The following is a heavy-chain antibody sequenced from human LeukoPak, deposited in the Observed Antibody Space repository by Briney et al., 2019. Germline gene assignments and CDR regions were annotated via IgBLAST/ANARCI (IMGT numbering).Heavy chain of an antibody. V-gene: IGHV3-23*01. CDR2: ISGGGGST. D-gene: IGHD3-10*01. CDR3: AKRGIVIRGIIVIGFHKEAYYFDS. CDR1: GITVSNYG. J-gene: IGHJ4*02. Sequence: GGSLRLSCVVSGITVSNYGMSWVRQAPGKGLGWVSNISGGGGSTAYADSVKGRFTISRDNSKNTLHLQMNSLRGEDTAVYFCAKRGIVIRGIIVIGFHKEAYYFDSWGQGTLVTVSS.